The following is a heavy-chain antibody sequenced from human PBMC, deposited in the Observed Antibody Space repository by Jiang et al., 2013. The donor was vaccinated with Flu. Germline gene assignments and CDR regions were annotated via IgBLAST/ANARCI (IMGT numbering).Heavy chain of an antibody. CDR1: GGSFSGYY. V-gene: IGHV4-34*01. J-gene: IGHJ6*01. CDR3: ARDSLGARWLQSGYYYYGMDV. D-gene: IGHD5-24*01. CDR2: INHSGST. Sequence: LLKPSETLSLTCAVYGGSFSGYYWSWIRQPPGKGLEWIGEINHSGSTNYNPSLKSRVTISVDTSKNQFSLKLSSVTAADTAVYYCARDSLGARWLQSGYYYYGMDVWGQRDHGHRLL.